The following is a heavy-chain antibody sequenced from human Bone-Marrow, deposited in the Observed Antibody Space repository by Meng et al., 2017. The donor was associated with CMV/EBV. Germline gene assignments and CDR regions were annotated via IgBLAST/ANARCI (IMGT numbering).Heavy chain of an antibody. V-gene: IGHV1-2*02. Sequence: ASVKVSCKASGYTFASYYIHWVRQAPGQGLEWMGWINPNSGGTNYAQKFQGRVTVTRDTSISTAYMELSRLGSDDTAMYHCASIGISEMTTIKDYWGQGTLVTVSS. D-gene: IGHD5-24*01. CDR2: INPNSGGT. CDR3: ASIGISEMTTIKDY. J-gene: IGHJ4*02. CDR1: GYTFASYY.